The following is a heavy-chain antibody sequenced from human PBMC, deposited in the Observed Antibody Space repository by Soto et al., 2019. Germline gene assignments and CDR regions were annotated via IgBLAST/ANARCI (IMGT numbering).Heavy chain of an antibody. D-gene: IGHD6-19*01. V-gene: IGHV1-69*13. CDR2: IIPIFGTA. J-gene: IGHJ4*02. CDR3: ARGLTVAGTRDYYVDY. CDR1: GGTFSSYA. Sequence: SVKVSCKASGGTFSSYAISWVRQAPGQGLEWMGGIIPIFGTANYAQKFQGRVTITADESTSTAYMELSSLRSEDTAVYYCARGLTVAGTRDYYVDYWGQGTLVTVSS.